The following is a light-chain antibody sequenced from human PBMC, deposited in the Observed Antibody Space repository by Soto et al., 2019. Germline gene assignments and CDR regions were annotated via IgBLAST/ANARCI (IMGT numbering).Light chain of an antibody. Sequence: TQSPSSLSASVGDRVTITCSASQSIGSNLAWYQQKPGQAPRLLIYGASTRVIGVPDRFSGGRSGTEFTLTISSLQSEDIAVYFCQQYNDWPPYTFGQGTKVDIK. V-gene: IGKV3-15*01. J-gene: IGKJ2*01. CDR2: GAS. CDR3: QQYNDWPPYT. CDR1: QSIGSN.